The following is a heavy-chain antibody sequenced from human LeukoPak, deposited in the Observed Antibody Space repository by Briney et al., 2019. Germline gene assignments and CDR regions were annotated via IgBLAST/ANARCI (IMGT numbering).Heavy chain of an antibody. CDR1: GFTFSSYS. J-gene: IGHJ4*02. CDR3: VGESTSSTDY. V-gene: IGHV3-21*01. CDR2: INSYSSDI. Sequence: PGGSLRLSCATSGFTFSSYSMTWVRQAPGKGLDWVSSINSYSSDIYYADSVKGRFTISRDNAKNSLYLQMSSLRAEDTAVYYCVGESTSSTDYWGQGTLVTVSS. D-gene: IGHD6-6*01.